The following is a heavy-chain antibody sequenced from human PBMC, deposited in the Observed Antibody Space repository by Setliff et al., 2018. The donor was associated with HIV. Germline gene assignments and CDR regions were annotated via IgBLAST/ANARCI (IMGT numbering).Heavy chain of an antibody. J-gene: IGHJ6*03. CDR1: GDSISSDAYY. D-gene: IGHD3-3*01. CDR2: IYHDGGT. Sequence: SETLSLTCTVSGDSISSDAYYWSWIRQHPGKGLEWIGYIYHDGGTYYNPSLKSRVTISVDTSKNQFSLKLSSVTAADTAVYYCARGVNPTYYDFWSGNYMRKYYYYYMDVWGKGTTVTVSS. V-gene: IGHV4-31*03. CDR3: ARGVNPTYYDFWSGNYMRKYYYYYMDV.